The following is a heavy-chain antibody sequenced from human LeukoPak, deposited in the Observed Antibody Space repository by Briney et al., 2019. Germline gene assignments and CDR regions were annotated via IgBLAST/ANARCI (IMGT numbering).Heavy chain of an antibody. CDR3: AELGITMIGGV. J-gene: IGHJ6*04. D-gene: IGHD3-10*02. V-gene: IGHV3-7*01. CDR1: GFTFSSRDW. CDR2: IKQDGSEK. Sequence: GGSLRLSCVASGFTFSSRDWMTRVRQAPGKGLEWVANIKQDGSEKNYVDSVKGRFTISRDNAKNSLYLQMNSLRAEDTAVYYCAELGITMIGGVWGKGTTVTISS.